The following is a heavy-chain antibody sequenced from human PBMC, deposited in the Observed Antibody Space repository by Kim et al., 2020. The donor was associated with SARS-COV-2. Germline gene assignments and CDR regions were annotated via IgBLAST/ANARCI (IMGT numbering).Heavy chain of an antibody. CDR3: ARELKVYDSSGYVY. CDR1: GYTFRDYG. J-gene: IGHJ4*02. Sequence: GGSLRLSCEGSGYTFRDYGMAWVRQAPGKGLEWVSGINWNAGSKGYADSVKGRFTISRDNAENSLYLQMNSLRDEDTALYYCARELKVYDSSGYVYWGQGGLVTVSS. CDR2: INWNAGSK. V-gene: IGHV3-20*04. D-gene: IGHD3-22*01.